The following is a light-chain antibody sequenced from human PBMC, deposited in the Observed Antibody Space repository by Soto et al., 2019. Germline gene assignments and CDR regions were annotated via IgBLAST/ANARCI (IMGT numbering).Light chain of an antibody. J-gene: IGKJ4*01. CDR3: QQCSSSPLT. CDR1: QSVSSY. Sequence: EIVLTQSPATLSLSPGERATLSCRASQSVSSYLAWYQQKPGQAPRLLIYDASNRATGIPDRFSGSGSGTDFTLTISRLEPEDFAVYYCQQCSSSPLTFGGGTKVEIK. CDR2: DAS. V-gene: IGKV3-11*01.